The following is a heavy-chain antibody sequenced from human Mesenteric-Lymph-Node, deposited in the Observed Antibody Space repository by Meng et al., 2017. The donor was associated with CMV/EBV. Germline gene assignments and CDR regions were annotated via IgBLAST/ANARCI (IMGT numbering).Heavy chain of an antibody. CDR3: AKGYCSSTSCYAGYFQH. CDR2: IYSGGSST. V-gene: IGHV3-23*03. CDR1: GFTFSSYA. D-gene: IGHD2-2*01. Sequence: LSLTCAASGFTFSSYAMSWVRQAPGKGLEWVSVIYSGGSSTYYADSVKGRFTISRDNSKNTLYLQMNSLRAEDTAVYYCAKGYCSSTSCYAGYFQHWGQGTLVTVSS. J-gene: IGHJ1*01.